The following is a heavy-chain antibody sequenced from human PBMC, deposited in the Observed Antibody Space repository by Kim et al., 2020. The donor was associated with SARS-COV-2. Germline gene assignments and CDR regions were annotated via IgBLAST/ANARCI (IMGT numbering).Heavy chain of an antibody. CDR1: GFTFSDYY. CDR3: ARDRPRWLQSRADFYYFDY. V-gene: IGHV3-11*01. D-gene: IGHD3-3*01. CDR2: ISSSGSTI. J-gene: IGHJ4*02. Sequence: GGSLRLSCAASGFTFSDYYMSWIRQAPGKGLEWVSYISSSGSTIYYADSVKGRFTISRDNAKNSLYLQMNSLRAEDTAVYYCARDRPRWLQSRADFYYFDYWGQGTLVTVSS.